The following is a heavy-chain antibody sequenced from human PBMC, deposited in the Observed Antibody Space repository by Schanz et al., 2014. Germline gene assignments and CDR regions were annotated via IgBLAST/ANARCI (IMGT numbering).Heavy chain of an antibody. J-gene: IGHJ6*02. CDR1: GFTFSSYA. V-gene: IGHV3-23*01. Sequence: EVQLLESGGGLVQPGGSLRLSCAASGFTFSSYAMSWVRQAPGKGLEWVSAISGSGGSTYYADSVKGRFTISRDNSKNTLSLRLNSLRADDTAVYYCAKHLYQYNYYGMDVWGQGTTVTVSS. CDR2: ISGSGGST. CDR3: AKHLYQYNYYGMDV. D-gene: IGHD2-2*02.